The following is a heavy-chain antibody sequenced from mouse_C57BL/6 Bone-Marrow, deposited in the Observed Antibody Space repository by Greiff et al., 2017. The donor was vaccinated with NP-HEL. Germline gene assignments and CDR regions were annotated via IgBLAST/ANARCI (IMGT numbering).Heavy chain of an antibody. V-gene: IGHV1-82*01. CDR2: IYPGDGDT. CDR3: AREGRLRRPFDY. Sequence: VQRVESGPELVKPGASVKISCKASGYAFSSSWMNWVKQRPGKGLEWIGRIYPGDGDTNYNGKFKGKATLTADKSSSTAYMQLSSLTSEDSAVYFCAREGRLRRPFDYWGQGTTLTVSS. D-gene: IGHD2-4*01. CDR1: GYAFSSSW. J-gene: IGHJ2*01.